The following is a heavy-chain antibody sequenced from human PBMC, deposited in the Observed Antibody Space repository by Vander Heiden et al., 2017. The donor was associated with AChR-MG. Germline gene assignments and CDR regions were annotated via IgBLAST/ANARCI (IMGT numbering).Heavy chain of an antibody. V-gene: IGHV3-30*02. CDR3: AKDGRYCSSTSCYTGQGFDP. CDR2: IRYDGSNK. CDR1: GFTFSSYG. Sequence: QVQLVESGGGVVQPGGSLRLSCAASGFTFSSYGMHWVRQAQGKGLEWVAFIRYDGSNKYYADSVKGRFTISRDNSKNTLYLQMNSLRAEDTAVYYCAKDGRYCSSTSCYTGQGFDPWGQGTLVTVSS. D-gene: IGHD2-2*02. J-gene: IGHJ5*02.